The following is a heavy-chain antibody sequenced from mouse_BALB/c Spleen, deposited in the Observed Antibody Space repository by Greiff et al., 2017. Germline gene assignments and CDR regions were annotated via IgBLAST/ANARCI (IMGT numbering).Heavy chain of an antibody. V-gene: IGHV1-7*01. Sequence: VQLQQSGPELVKPGASVTMSCKASGYTFTSYWMHWVKQRPGQGLEWIGYINPSTGYTEYNQKFKDKATLTADKSSSTAYMQLSSLTSEDSAVYYCAKSGDGYFDYWGQGTTLTVSS. CDR3: AKSGDGYFDY. J-gene: IGHJ2*01. CDR2: INPSTGYT. CDR1: GYTFTSYW. D-gene: IGHD3-3*01.